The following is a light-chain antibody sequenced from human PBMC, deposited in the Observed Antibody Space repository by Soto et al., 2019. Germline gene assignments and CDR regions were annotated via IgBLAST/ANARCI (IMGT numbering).Light chain of an antibody. Sequence: EIVLTQSPGTLSLYPGESSSLSCMSSQSVTSNYIAWYQQKPGQAPRLLIYRASTRATGIPDRFSGSGSGTDFTLTISRLEPEDFAVYHCQQYGTSPWTFGQGTKVDI. J-gene: IGKJ1*01. CDR1: QSVTSNY. CDR3: QQYGTSPWT. CDR2: RAS. V-gene: IGKV3-20*01.